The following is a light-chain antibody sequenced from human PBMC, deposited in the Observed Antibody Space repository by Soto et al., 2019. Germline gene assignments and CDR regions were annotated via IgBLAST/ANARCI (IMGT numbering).Light chain of an antibody. CDR3: CSYAGNYTF. CDR2: DVT. Sequence: SALTQPGSVSGSPGQSVTISCTGTSNDVGGYDYVSWYQQYPGKAPTYILYDVTNRPSGVPDRFSGSKSGNTACLTISGLQADDEADYYCCSYAGNYTFFGGGTKVTVL. J-gene: IGLJ2*01. CDR1: SNDVGGYDY. V-gene: IGLV2-11*01.